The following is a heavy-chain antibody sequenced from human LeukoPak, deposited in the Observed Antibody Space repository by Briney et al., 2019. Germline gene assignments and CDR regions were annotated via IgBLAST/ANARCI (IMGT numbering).Heavy chain of an antibody. CDR2: ISSSGSTI. CDR1: GFTFSDYY. Sequence: GGALRLSCAASGFTFSDYYMSCIRQAPGKGLEWGSYISSSGSTIYYADSVKGRFTISRDNTKNSLYLQMNSLRAEDTAVYYCARVPPDPVLRFLEWLLTFDYWGPGTLVTVSS. D-gene: IGHD3-3*01. J-gene: IGHJ4*02. CDR3: ARVPPDPVLRFLEWLLTFDY. V-gene: IGHV3-11*01.